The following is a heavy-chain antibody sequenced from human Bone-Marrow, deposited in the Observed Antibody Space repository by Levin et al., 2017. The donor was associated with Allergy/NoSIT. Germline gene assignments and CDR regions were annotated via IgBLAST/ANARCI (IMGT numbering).Heavy chain of an antibody. CDR1: GFSLSTSGVA. Sequence: SGPTLVKPTQTLTLTCTFSGFSLSTSGVAVGWIRQPPGKTLEWLALIYWDDDKRYSPSLRTRLTITRDTSKKQVVLTMTNLDPVDTATYYCALTSVDHNTWRNWFDPWGQGTLVTVSS. J-gene: IGHJ5*02. V-gene: IGHV2-5*02. D-gene: IGHD1-1*01. CDR3: ALTSVDHNTWRNWFDP. CDR2: IYWDDDK.